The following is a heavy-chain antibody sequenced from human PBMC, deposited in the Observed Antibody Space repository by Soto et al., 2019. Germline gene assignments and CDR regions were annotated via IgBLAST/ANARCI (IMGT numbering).Heavy chain of an antibody. V-gene: IGHV1-69*06. Sequence: QVQLVQSGAEVKKPGSSVKVSCKASGGTFSSYAISWVRQAPGQGLEWMGGIIPIFGTANYAQKFQGRVTITADKSTSTAYMELSSLRSEDTAVYYCARGISGWSSSTSTKYNWFDPWGQGTLVTVSS. J-gene: IGHJ5*02. CDR2: IIPIFGTA. D-gene: IGHD6-19*01. CDR3: ARGISGWSSSTSTKYNWFDP. CDR1: GGTFSSYA.